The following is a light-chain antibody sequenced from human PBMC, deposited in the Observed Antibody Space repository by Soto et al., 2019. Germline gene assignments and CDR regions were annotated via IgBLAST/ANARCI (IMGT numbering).Light chain of an antibody. CDR2: DSA. Sequence: AAQLTQSPSSLSASVGDRVTMSCRASQGIGNGLAWYQQKPGKAPKVLIYDSASLKSGVPSRFSGSGSGTDFTLTISSLQPEDFATYYCQQFNSFPLTFGGGTKVDIK. J-gene: IGKJ4*01. V-gene: IGKV1-13*02. CDR1: QGIGNG. CDR3: QQFNSFPLT.